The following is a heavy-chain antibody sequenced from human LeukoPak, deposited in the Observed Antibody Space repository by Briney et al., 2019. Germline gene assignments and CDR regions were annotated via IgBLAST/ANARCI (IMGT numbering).Heavy chain of an antibody. CDR2: INHSGST. CDR3: ARGRGLWFGESIYGMDV. J-gene: IGHJ6*04. D-gene: IGHD3-10*01. Sequence: PSETLSLTCAVYGGSFSGYYWSWIRQPPGKGLEWIGEINHSGSTNYNPSLKSRGTISVDTSKNQFSLKLSSVTAADTAVYYCARGRGLWFGESIYGMDVWGKGTTVTVSS. V-gene: IGHV4-34*01. CDR1: GGSFSGYY.